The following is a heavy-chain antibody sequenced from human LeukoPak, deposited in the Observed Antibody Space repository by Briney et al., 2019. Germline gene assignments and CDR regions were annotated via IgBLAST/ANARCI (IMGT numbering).Heavy chain of an antibody. CDR3: ARGRYYYYGMDV. V-gene: IGHV4-34*01. CDR1: GGSFSGYY. CDR2: INHSGST. Sequence: KSSETLSLTCAVYGGSFSGYYWSWIRQPPGKGLEWIGDINHSGSTNYNPSLKSRVTISVDTSKNQFSLKLSSVTAADTAVYYCARGRYYYYGMDVWGQGTTVTVSS. J-gene: IGHJ6*02.